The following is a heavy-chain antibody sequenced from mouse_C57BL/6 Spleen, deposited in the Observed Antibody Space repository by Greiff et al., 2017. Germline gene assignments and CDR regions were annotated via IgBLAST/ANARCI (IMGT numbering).Heavy chain of an antibody. CDR2: INPSSGYT. J-gene: IGHJ2*01. Sequence: VQLQQSGAELARPGASVKMSCKASGYTFTSYTMHWVKQRPGQGLEWIGYINPSSGYTKYNQKFKDKATLTADKSSSTAYMQLSSLTSEDSAIYYCARSEGNYYFDYWGQGTTLTVSS. CDR3: ARSEGNYYFDY. CDR1: GYTFTSYT. V-gene: IGHV1-4*01. D-gene: IGHD2-1*01.